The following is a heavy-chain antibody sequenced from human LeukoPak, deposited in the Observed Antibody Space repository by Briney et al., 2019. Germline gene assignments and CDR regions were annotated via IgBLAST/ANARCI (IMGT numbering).Heavy chain of an antibody. J-gene: IGHJ4*02. Sequence: GGSLRLSCAASGSTFSSYGMHWVRQAPGKGLEWVAFIRYDGSNKYYTDSVKGRFTISRDNSNNTLYLQMNSLRAEDTAVYYCARSGRDHIGGWERGFDFWGQGTLVTVSS. D-gene: IGHD6-19*01. V-gene: IGHV3-30*02. CDR2: IRYDGSNK. CDR1: GSTFSSYG. CDR3: ARSGRDHIGGWERGFDF.